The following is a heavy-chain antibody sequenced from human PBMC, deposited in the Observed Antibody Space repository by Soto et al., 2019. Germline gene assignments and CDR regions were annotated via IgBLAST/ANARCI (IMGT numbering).Heavy chain of an antibody. CDR2: IYYSGST. Sequence: SKTLSLTCTVSGGSISSGGYYWSWIRQHPGKGLEWIGYIYYSGSTYYNPSLKSRVTISVDTSKNQFSLKLSSVTAADTAVYYCAREIPEYYYDSSGYSGWFDPWGQGTLVTVSS. CDR1: GGSISSGGYY. D-gene: IGHD3-22*01. J-gene: IGHJ5*02. CDR3: AREIPEYYYDSSGYSGWFDP. V-gene: IGHV4-31*03.